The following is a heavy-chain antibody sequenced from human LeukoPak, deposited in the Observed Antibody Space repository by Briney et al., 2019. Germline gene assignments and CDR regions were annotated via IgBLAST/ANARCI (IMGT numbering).Heavy chain of an antibody. V-gene: IGHV4-34*01. J-gene: IGHJ4*02. D-gene: IGHD6-6*01. CDR2: INHSGST. Sequence: SETLSLTCAVYGGSFSGYYWSWIRQPPGKGLEWIGEINHSGSTNYNPSLRSRVTISVDTSKNQFSLKLSSVTAADTAVYYCARGKYSSDYWGQGTLVTVSS. CDR1: GGSFSGYY. CDR3: ARGKYSSDY.